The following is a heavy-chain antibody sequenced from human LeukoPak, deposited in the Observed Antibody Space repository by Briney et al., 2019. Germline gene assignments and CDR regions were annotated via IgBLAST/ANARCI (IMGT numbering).Heavy chain of an antibody. J-gene: IGHJ6*03. D-gene: IGHD2-8*01. CDR3: ARGGLRVMVYRLYYMDV. V-gene: IGHV1-2*02. Sequence: ASVKVSCKASGDSFTGYYMHGVRQAPGKGLEWMGWINPNSGDTKYAQKFQGRVTMTRDTSISTAYMELTRLRSDDTAVYYCARGGLRVMVYRLYYMDVWGKGTTVTVSS. CDR1: GDSFTGYY. CDR2: INPNSGDT.